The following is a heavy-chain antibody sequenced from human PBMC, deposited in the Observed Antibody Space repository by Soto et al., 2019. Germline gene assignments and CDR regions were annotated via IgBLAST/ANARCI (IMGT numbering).Heavy chain of an antibody. CDR2: FDPEDGET. Sequence: ASVKVSCKVSGYTLTELSMHWVRQAPGKGLEWMGGFDPEDGETIYAQKFQGRVTMTEDTSTDTAYMELSSLRSEDTAVYYCATDLMVRGVIRSDAFDIWGQGTMVTVSS. D-gene: IGHD3-10*01. J-gene: IGHJ3*02. V-gene: IGHV1-24*01. CDR3: ATDLMVRGVIRSDAFDI. CDR1: GYTLTELS.